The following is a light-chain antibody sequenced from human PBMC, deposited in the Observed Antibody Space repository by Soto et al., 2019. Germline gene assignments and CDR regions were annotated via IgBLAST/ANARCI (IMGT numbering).Light chain of an antibody. Sequence: EIVLTPSPGTRALFPGERATLSCRARQSGSSSYLACYQQKPGQAPRHLIYGASSRASGIPDRFSGSGSGTDFTLSISRLEPEDFAVYYCQQYGSSPRTFGQGTKVDIK. CDR1: QSGSSSY. V-gene: IGKV3-20*01. CDR3: QQYGSSPRT. J-gene: IGKJ1*01. CDR2: GAS.